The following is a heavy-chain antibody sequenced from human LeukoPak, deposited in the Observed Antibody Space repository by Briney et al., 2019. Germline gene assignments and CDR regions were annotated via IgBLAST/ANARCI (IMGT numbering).Heavy chain of an antibody. J-gene: IGHJ4*02. D-gene: IGHD3-22*01. CDR1: GGSISSYY. CDR3: AKHMYYYDSSGYSRLYYFDY. CDR2: IYYSGST. Sequence: SETLSLTCTVSGGSISSYYWSWIRQPPGKGLEWIGYIYYSGSTNYNPSLKSRVTISVDTSKNQFSLKLSSVTAADTAVYYCAKHMYYYDSSGYSRLYYFDYWGQGTLVTVSS. V-gene: IGHV4-59*01.